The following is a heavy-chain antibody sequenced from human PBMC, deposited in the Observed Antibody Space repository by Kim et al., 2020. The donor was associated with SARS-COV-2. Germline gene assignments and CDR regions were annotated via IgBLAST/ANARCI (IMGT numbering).Heavy chain of an antibody. V-gene: IGHV4-4*02. Sequence: SETLSLTCAVSGGSISSSNWWSWVRQPPGKGLEWIGEIYHSGSTNYNPSLKSRVTISVDNSKNQFSLKLSSVTAADTAVYYCARDPQTYYYGSGTKLYYYGMDGWGQGTTVTVSS. CDR3: ARDPQTYYYGSGTKLYYYGMDG. J-gene: IGHJ6*02. D-gene: IGHD3-10*01. CDR2: IYHSGST. CDR1: GGSISSSNW.